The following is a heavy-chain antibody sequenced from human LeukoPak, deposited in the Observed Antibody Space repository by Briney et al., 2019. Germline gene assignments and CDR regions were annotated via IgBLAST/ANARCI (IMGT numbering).Heavy chain of an antibody. V-gene: IGHV1-2*02. CDR2: INPNSGGT. D-gene: IGHD3-10*01. CDR1: GYTFTDQY. J-gene: IGHJ4*02. Sequence: GASVKVSCKASGYTFTDQYIHWVRQAPGQGLEWMGWINPNSGGTNYAQKFQGRVTMTRDTSISTAYMELSRLRSDDTAVYYCARDQGMLVRGYFDYWGQGTLVTVSS. CDR3: ARDQGMLVRGYFDY.